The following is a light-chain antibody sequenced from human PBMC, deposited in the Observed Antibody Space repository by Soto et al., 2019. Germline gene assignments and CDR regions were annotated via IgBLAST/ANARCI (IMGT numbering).Light chain of an antibody. V-gene: IGKV3-20*01. CDR1: QSVSSSY. CDR3: QQYGSSQIT. CDR2: GAS. Sequence: EIVLTQSPGTLSLSPGERATLSCRASQSVSSSYLAWYQQKPGQAPRLLIYGASSRATGIPDRLSGSGSGTDFTLTISTLEPEDFAVYYCQQYGSSQITFGQGTRLEIK. J-gene: IGKJ5*01.